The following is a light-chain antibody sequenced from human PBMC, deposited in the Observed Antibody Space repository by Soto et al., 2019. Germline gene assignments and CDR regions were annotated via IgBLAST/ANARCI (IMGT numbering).Light chain of an antibody. CDR1: QSVSSNF. CDR2: GAS. Sequence: PGDRATLSCRASQSVSSNFLAWYQQKPGQAPRLLIYGASIRATGIPDRFSGSGSGTDFTLTIRRLEPEDFAMYFCHQYGSSPRTFGQGTQLEIK. V-gene: IGKV3-20*01. CDR3: HQYGSSPRT. J-gene: IGKJ1*01.